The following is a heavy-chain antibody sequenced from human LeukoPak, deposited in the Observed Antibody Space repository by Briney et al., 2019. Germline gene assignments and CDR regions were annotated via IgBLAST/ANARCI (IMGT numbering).Heavy chain of an antibody. J-gene: IGHJ6*03. CDR2: IYYSGST. D-gene: IGHD3-3*01. CDR1: GGSISSGSYY. CDR3: AREFSDFWSGYTYYYYMDV. V-gene: IGHV4-39*01. Sequence: SETLSLTCTVSGGSISSGSYYWGWIRQPPGKGLEWIGSIYYSGSTYYNPSLKSRVTISVDTSKNQFSLKLSSVTAADTAVYYCAREFSDFWSGYTYYYYMDVWGKGTTVTVSS.